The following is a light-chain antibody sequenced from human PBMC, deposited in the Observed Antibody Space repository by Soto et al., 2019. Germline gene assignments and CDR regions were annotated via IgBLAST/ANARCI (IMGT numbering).Light chain of an antibody. CDR1: SSDVGGYNC. CDR2: EVS. J-gene: IGLJ2*01. Sequence: QSALTQPPSASGSPGQSVTISCTGTSSDVGGYNCVSWYQQHPGKAPKLMIYEVSKRPSGVPDRFSGSKSGNTASLTVSGLQAEDEPDYYCSSYAVSTSPVVFGGGTKLTVL. V-gene: IGLV2-8*01. CDR3: SSYAVSTSPVV.